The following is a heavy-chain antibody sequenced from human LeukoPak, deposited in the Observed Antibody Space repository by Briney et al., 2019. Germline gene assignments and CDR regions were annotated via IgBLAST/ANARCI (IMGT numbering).Heavy chain of an antibody. CDR2: ISGSGGTT. CDR3: AKGRSSSWAYYYYMDV. V-gene: IGHV3-23*01. CDR1: GFTFSNYG. J-gene: IGHJ6*03. Sequence: AGGSLRLSCAASGFTFSNYGMSWVRQAPGKGLEWVSAISGSGGTTYYADSVKGRFTISRDNSKNTLYLQMNSLRAEDTAVYYCAKGRSSSWAYYYYMDVWGKGTTVTISS. D-gene: IGHD6-13*01.